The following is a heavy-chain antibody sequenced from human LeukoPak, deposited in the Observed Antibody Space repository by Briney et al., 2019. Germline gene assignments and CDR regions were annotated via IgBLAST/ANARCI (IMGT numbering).Heavy chain of an antibody. Sequence: SSETLSLTCSVFGWSLSRGGYYWNWIRQQPGQGLEWLGYIYHSGSARYNPSFKSRLNMSVDMSRNQFSLNLSSVTAADTAVYYCARGGDYGDYFVYWGQGTLVSVSS. CDR1: GWSLSRGGYY. D-gene: IGHD4-17*01. CDR2: IYHSGSA. CDR3: ARGGDYGDYFVY. J-gene: IGHJ4*02. V-gene: IGHV4-31*03.